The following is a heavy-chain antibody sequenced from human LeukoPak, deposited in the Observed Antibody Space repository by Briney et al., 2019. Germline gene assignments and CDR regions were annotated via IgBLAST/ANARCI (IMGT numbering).Heavy chain of an antibody. CDR3: ARLSGYSSV. CDR1: GGSISGYY. J-gene: IGHJ4*02. CDR2: INYSGST. V-gene: IGHV4-59*08. D-gene: IGHD6-19*01. Sequence: PSETLSLTCTVSGGSISGYYWSWIRQPPGKGLEWIGSINYSGSTNYNPSLRGRLTISVDTSKSQFSLRLTSVTAADTAVYYCARLSGYSSVWGQGSLVTVPS.